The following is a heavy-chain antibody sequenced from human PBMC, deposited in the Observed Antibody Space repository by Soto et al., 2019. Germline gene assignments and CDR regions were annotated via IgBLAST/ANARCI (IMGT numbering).Heavy chain of an antibody. CDR2: IWYDGSNK. D-gene: IGHD3-22*01. CDR1: GFTFSSYG. J-gene: IGHJ4*02. CDR3: ARDINRYYYDSSGYELVDY. V-gene: IGHV3-33*01. Sequence: LRLSCAASGFTFSSYGMHWVRQAPGKGLEWVAVIWYDGSNKYYADSVKGRFTISRDNSKNTLYLQMNSLRAEDTAVYYCARDINRYYYDSSGYELVDYWGQGTLVTVSS.